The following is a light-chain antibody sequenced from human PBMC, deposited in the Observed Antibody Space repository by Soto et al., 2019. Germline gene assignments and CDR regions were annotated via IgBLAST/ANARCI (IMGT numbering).Light chain of an antibody. Sequence: DIQMTQSPSSLSASAGDRVTITCRASQGISSYLAWYQQKPGKAPKLLIYAASTLQSGVPSRFSGSGSGTEFTLTISSLQPEDFATYYCQQLNSYPPLTFGGGTKVDIK. V-gene: IGKV1-9*01. CDR2: AAS. CDR1: QGISSY. J-gene: IGKJ4*01. CDR3: QQLNSYPPLT.